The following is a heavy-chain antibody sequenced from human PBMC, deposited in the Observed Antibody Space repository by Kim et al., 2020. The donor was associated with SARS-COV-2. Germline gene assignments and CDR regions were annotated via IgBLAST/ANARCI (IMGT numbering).Heavy chain of an antibody. J-gene: IGHJ4*02. V-gene: IGHV3-66*01. CDR3: ATNLAAAGVV. Sequence: GGSLRLSCAASGFTVSSNYMSWLRQAPGKGLEWLSVIYSGDKTYYVESVKGRLTISRDNSKNTLYLQMSSLRVEDTDVYYCATNLAAAGVVWGQGTLVT. CDR2: IYSGDKT. D-gene: IGHD6-13*01. CDR1: GFTVSSNY.